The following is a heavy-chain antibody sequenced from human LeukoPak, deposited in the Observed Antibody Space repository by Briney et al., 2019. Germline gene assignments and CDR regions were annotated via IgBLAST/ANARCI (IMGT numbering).Heavy chain of an antibody. Sequence: ASVKVSCKASGYTFSDFYIHWVRQAPGQGLEYVGWITPKSGDTYSPQRFQGRVTMTRDASISTAYLELSSLRSDDTAVYFCARVRLADERAWAYWGQGTLVTVSS. J-gene: IGHJ4*02. CDR2: ITPKSGDT. CDR3: ARVRLADERAWAY. V-gene: IGHV1-2*02. D-gene: IGHD3-3*02. CDR1: GYTFSDFY.